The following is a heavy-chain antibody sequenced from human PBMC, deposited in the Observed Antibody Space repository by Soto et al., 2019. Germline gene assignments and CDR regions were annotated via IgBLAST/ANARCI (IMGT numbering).Heavy chain of an antibody. V-gene: IGHV3-48*03. J-gene: IGHJ5*02. D-gene: IGHD2-15*01. CDR2: INSGGTVI. CDR1: GFRFSSYE. Sequence: GGSLRLSCEGSGFRFSSYEMNWVRQAPGKGLEWIAYINSGGTVIFYGDSVRGRFSISRDNAKSSLYLQMDSLRAGDTATSYCARGNSYCLDRSCSGLDPWGQGTQVTVSS. CDR3: ARGNSYCLDRSCSGLDP.